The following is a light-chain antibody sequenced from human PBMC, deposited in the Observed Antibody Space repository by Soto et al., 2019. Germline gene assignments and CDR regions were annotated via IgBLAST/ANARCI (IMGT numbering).Light chain of an antibody. J-gene: IGLJ1*01. CDR1: SSDVGGYNY. V-gene: IGLV2-14*01. Sequence: QSALTQPASVSGSPGQSITISCTGTSSDVGGYNYVSWYQQHPGKAPKLMIYDVSNRPSGVSNRFSGSKSGNTASLTISGLQAEDEADYYCSSYTSSSTRVFGTGT. CDR3: SSYTSSSTRV. CDR2: DVS.